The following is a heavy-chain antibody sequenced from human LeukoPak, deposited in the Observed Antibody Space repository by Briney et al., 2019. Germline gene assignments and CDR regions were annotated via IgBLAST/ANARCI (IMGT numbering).Heavy chain of an antibody. Sequence: GGSLRLSCAGSGFSVSNYYMSWVRQAPGKGLEWVSLIRDSGETFYADSVKGRFTISRDNSKNTMYLQMNRLRVEDTAVYFCARDRAVTQDWVEFDPWGRGTLVTVSS. CDR1: GFSVSNYY. V-gene: IGHV3-66*03. D-gene: IGHD4-17*01. J-gene: IGHJ5*02. CDR2: IRDSGET. CDR3: ARDRAVTQDWVEFDP.